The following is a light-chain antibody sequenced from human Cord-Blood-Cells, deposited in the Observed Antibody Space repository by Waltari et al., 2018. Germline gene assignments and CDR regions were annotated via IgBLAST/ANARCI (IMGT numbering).Light chain of an antibody. CDR1: SSNIESNT. Sequence: QSVLTQPPSASGTPGPRVTIPCSGSSSNIESNTVTRYHQLPGTAPKLLIYSNKQRPSGVPDRFSGSKSGTSASLAISGLQSEDEADYYCAAWDDSLNGWVFGGGTKLTVL. J-gene: IGLJ3*02. CDR3: AAWDDSLNGWV. V-gene: IGLV1-44*01. CDR2: SNK.